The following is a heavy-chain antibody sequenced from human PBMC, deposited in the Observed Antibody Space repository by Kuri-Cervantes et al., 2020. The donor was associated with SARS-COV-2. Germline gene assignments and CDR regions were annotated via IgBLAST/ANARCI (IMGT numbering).Heavy chain of an antibody. D-gene: IGHD3-10*01. Sequence: GGSLRLSCLTSGFAFTDYGMAWVRRAPGKGLEWVGNVRPDGNSKGYVDAVKGRFTISRDNAKNSLYLQMDSLSAEDTAVYYCARDDRAGHFDVWGQGTMVTVSS. J-gene: IGHJ3*01. CDR2: VRPDGNSK. CDR3: ARDDRAGHFDV. V-gene: IGHV3-7*03. CDR1: GFAFTDYG.